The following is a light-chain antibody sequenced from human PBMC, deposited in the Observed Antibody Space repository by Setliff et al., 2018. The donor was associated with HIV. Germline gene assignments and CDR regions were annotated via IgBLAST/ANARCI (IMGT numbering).Light chain of an antibody. CDR2: SNN. V-gene: IGLV1-44*01. J-gene: IGLJ1*01. CDR1: SSNIGSNP. Sequence: QSALAQPPSASGTPGQRVTVSCSGSSSNIGSNPVNWYQQLPGTAPKLLIYSNNQRPSGVPDRFSGSKSGTSASLAISGLQSEDEADYYCAAWDGSLNGYVFGTGTKVTVL. CDR3: AAWDGSLNGYV.